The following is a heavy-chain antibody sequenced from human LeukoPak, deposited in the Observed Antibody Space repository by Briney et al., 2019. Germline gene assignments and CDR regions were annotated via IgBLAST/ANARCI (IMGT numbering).Heavy chain of an antibody. V-gene: IGHV3-7*05. CDR2: IKQDGSGQ. CDR3: ASQKTVVTTFDY. Sequence: GGSLRLSCAASGFTFSNYWINWVRQAPGKGLEWVANIKQDGSGQYYVDSVKGRFTISRDNAKNSLYLQMNSLRAEDTAVYYCASQKTVVTTFDYWGQGTLVTVSS. J-gene: IGHJ4*02. CDR1: GFTFSNYW. D-gene: IGHD2-21*02.